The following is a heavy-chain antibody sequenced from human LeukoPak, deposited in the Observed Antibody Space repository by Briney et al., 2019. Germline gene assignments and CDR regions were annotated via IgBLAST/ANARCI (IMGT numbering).Heavy chain of an antibody. D-gene: IGHD5-18*01. CDR1: GFTFSVYY. CDR2: ISSSSSYT. Sequence: PGGSLRLSCAASGFTFSVYYMSWIRQAPGKGLEWVSYISSSSSYTNYADSVKGRFTISRDNVKNSLYLQMNSLRAEDTAVYYCASSPVDTAMAHISFDYWGQGTLVTVSS. J-gene: IGHJ4*02. CDR3: ASSPVDTAMAHISFDY. V-gene: IGHV3-11*06.